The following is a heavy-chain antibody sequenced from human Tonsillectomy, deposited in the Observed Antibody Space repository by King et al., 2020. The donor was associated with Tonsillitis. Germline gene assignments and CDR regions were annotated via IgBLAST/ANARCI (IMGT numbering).Heavy chain of an antibody. V-gene: IGHV4-39*01. J-gene: IGHJ4*02. CDR3: AMERATDYYYSDGCSFDY. Sequence: LQLQESGPGLVKPSETLSLTCTVSGGSISSNDYHWGWIRQPPGKGLEWIGSIYYSGRTYYNPSLKSRVTISVDTSKNKFSLKLSFVTAADTAVYHCAMERATDYYYSDGCSFDYWGQGTLVTASS. CDR1: GGSISSNDYH. CDR2: IYYSGRT. D-gene: IGHD3-22*01.